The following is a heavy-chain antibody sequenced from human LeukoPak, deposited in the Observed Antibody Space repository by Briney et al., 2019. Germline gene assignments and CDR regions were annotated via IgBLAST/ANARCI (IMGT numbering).Heavy chain of an antibody. D-gene: IGHD3-10*01. V-gene: IGHV4-34*01. CDR3: ARDTYYYGSGIDY. CDR1: GGAFSGYY. J-gene: IGHJ4*02. CDR2: INHSGST. Sequence: SETLSLTCAVYGGAFSGYYWSWIRQPPGKGLEWIGEINHSGSTNYNPSLKSRVTISVDASQCRFSLKLNSVTAADTAVYYCARDTYYYGSGIDYWGQGTLVTVSS.